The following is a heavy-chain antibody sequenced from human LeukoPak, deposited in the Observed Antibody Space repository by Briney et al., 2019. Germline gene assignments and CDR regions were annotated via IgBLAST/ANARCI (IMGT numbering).Heavy chain of an antibody. Sequence: SETLSLTCAVSGYSISSGYYWGWIRQPPGKGLEWIGYIYYSGSTNYNPSLKSRVTISVDTSKNQFSLKLSSVTAADTAVYYCARAYYYDSSGYYRADAFDIWGQGTMVTVSS. D-gene: IGHD3-22*01. CDR2: IYYSGST. CDR3: ARAYYYDSSGYYRADAFDI. CDR1: GYSISSGYY. V-gene: IGHV4-38-2*01. J-gene: IGHJ3*02.